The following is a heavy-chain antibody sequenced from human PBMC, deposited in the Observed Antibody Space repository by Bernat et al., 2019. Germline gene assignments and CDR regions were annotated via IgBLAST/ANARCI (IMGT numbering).Heavy chain of an antibody. CDR1: GFTFSSYG. CDR2: ISYDGSNK. Sequence: QVQLVESGGGVVQPGRSLRLSCAASGFTFSSYGMHWVRQAPGKGLEWVAVISYDGSNKYYADSVKGRFTISRDNSKNTLYLQMSSLGAEDTAVYYCAKDLERWLRTFNFFDPWGQGTLVTVSS. J-gene: IGHJ5*02. D-gene: IGHD5-12*01. CDR3: AKDLERWLRTFNFFDP. V-gene: IGHV3-30*18.